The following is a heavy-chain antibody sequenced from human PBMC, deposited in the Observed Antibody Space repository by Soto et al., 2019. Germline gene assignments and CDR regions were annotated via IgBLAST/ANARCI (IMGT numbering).Heavy chain of an antibody. V-gene: IGHV4-38-2*01. CDR1: GYSLGSAYY. D-gene: IGHD5-18*01. J-gene: IGHJ4*02. Sequence: PSETLSLTCAVSGYSLGSAYYWGWIRQPPGKGLEWIGNIYHSGSSYCNPSLKSRVTISVDTSKNQFSLKLSSVTAADTAVYYCGRYGYSYAARFFGYWGQGTRVTVSS. CDR2: IYHSGSS. CDR3: GRYGYSYAARFFGY.